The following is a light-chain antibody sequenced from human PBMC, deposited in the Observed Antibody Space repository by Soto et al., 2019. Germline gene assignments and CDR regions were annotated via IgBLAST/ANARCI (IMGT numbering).Light chain of an antibody. CDR2: KAS. CDR1: QSISSW. CDR3: QQYNSYPYT. Sequence: DIQMTQSPSTLSASVGDRVTITCRASQSISSWLAWYQQKPGKAPKLLIYKASTLESGVPSRFSGSASGTEFTLTISSLQPADFATYYCQQYNSYPYTFGQGTKLEI. V-gene: IGKV1-5*03. J-gene: IGKJ2*01.